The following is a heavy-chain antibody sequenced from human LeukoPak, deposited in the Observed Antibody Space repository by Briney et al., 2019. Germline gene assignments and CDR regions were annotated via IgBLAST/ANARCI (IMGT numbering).Heavy chain of an antibody. D-gene: IGHD3-22*01. CDR2: ISAYNGNT. CDR1: GYTFTSHG. CDR3: ARVHVGHYYDSSGYDY. J-gene: IGHJ4*02. V-gene: IGHV1-18*01. Sequence: GASVKVSCKASGYTFTSHGISWVRQAPGQGLEWMGWISAYNGNTNYAQKLQGRVTMTTDTSTSTAYMELRSLRSDDTAVYYCARVHVGHYYDSSGYDYWGQGTLVTVSS.